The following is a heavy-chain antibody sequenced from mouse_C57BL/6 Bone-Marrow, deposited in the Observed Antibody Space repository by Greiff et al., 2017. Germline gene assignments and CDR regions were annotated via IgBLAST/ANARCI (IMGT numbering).Heavy chain of an antibody. Sequence: EVKLVESGGGLVQPGGSMKLSCVASGFTFSNYWMNWVRQSPEKGLEWVAQIRLKSDNYATHYAESVKGRFTISRDDSKSSVYLQMNNLRAEDTGIYYCATVVDYFDYWGQGTTLTVSS. CDR1: GFTFSNYW. D-gene: IGHD1-1*01. CDR2: IRLKSDNYAT. J-gene: IGHJ2*01. V-gene: IGHV6-3*01. CDR3: ATVVDYFDY.